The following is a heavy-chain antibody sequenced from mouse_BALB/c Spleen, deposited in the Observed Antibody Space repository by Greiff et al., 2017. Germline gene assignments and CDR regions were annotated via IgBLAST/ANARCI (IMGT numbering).Heavy chain of an antibody. Sequence: EVQLQQSGAELVRSGASVKLSCTASGFNIKDYYMHWVKQRPEQGLEWIGWIDPENGDTEYAPKFQGTATMTADTSSNTAYLQLSSLTSEDTAVYYCNGGLRRGLAYWGQGTLVTVSA. CDR3: NGGLRRGLAY. D-gene: IGHD2-4*01. CDR1: GFNIKDYY. V-gene: IGHV14-4*02. J-gene: IGHJ3*01. CDR2: IDPENGDT.